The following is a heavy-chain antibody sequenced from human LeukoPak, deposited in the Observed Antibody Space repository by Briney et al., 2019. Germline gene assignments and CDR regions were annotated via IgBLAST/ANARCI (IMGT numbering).Heavy chain of an antibody. V-gene: IGHV3-23*01. CDR3: AKDEGYDSSGYYYDNFDY. CDR2: ISGSGSNT. D-gene: IGHD3-22*01. J-gene: IGHJ4*02. CDR1: GFPFGSFA. Sequence: GGSLRLSCAVSGFPFGSFAMSWVRQPPGKGLEWVSAISGSGSNTYYADAVRGRFTVSRDNSKNTLYLQMNSLRAEDTAVYYCAKDEGYDSSGYYYDNFDYWGQGTLVTVSS.